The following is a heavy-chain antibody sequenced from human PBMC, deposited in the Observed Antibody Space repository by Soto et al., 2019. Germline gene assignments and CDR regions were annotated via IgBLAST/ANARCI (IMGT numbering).Heavy chain of an antibody. CDR3: ARAKSIAARRPYYYYMDV. D-gene: IGHD6-6*01. Sequence: PGGSLRLSCAASGFTFSSYWMHWVRQAPGKGLVWVSRINSDGSSTSYADSVKGRFTISRDNAKNTLYLQMNSLRAEDTAVYYCARAKSIAARRPYYYYMDVWGKGTTVTVSS. J-gene: IGHJ6*03. V-gene: IGHV3-74*01. CDR1: GFTFSSYW. CDR2: INSDGSST.